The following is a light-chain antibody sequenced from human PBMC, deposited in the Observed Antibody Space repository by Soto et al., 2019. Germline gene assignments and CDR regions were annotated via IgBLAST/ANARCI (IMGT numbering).Light chain of an antibody. Sequence: THSPATLSLSPGERATLSCRSSQSVSTSLAWYQQKPGRAPRLLIYDASNRATGIPARFSGSGSGTDFTLTISSLEPEDSAIYYCQQRNIWPPVTFGQGTRLEIK. CDR2: DAS. J-gene: IGKJ5*01. V-gene: IGKV3-11*01. CDR1: QSVSTS. CDR3: QQRNIWPPVT.